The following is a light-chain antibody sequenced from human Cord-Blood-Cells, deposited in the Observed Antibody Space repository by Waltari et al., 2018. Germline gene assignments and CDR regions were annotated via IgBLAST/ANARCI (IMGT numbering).Light chain of an antibody. J-gene: IGLJ3*02. V-gene: IGLV1-44*01. Sequence: QSVLTQPPSASGTPGQRGTISCSGSSSTIGSNTVNWYQQLPGTAPKLLIYSNNQRPSGVPDRFSGSKSGTSASLAISGLQSEDEADYYCAAWDDSLNGWVFGGGTKLTVL. CDR1: SSTIGSNT. CDR3: AAWDDSLNGWV. CDR2: SNN.